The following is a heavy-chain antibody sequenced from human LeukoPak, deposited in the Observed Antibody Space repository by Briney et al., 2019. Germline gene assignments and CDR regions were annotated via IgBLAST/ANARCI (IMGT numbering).Heavy chain of an antibody. V-gene: IGHV1-2*02. CDR3: AREKETYYDILTGYFAAPGRWFDP. D-gene: IGHD3-9*01. J-gene: IGHJ5*02. CDR1: GYTFTGYY. CDR2: INPNSGGT. Sequence: GASVKVSCKASGYTFTGYYVHWVRQAPGQGLEWMGWINPNSGGTNYAQKFQGRVTMTRDTSISTAYMELSRLRSDDTAVYYCAREKETYYDILTGYFAAPGRWFDPWGQGTLVTVSS.